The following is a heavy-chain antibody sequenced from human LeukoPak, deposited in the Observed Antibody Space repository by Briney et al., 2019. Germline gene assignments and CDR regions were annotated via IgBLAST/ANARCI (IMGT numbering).Heavy chain of an antibody. D-gene: IGHD4-17*01. CDR3: AKVYGDYGYYFDY. J-gene: IGHJ4*02. CDR1: GFTFSSYG. CDR2: ISYDGSNK. V-gene: IGHV3-30*18. Sequence: GGSLRLSCAASGFTFSSYGMHWVRQAPGKGLEWVAVISYDGSNKYYADSMKGRFTISRDNSKNTLYLQMNSLRAEDTAVYYCAKVYGDYGYYFDYWGQGTLVTVSS.